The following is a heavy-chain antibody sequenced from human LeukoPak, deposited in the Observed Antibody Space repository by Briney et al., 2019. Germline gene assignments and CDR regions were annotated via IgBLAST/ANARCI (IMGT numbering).Heavy chain of an antibody. CDR1: GFTFSSYS. D-gene: IGHD4-11*01. Sequence: GGSLRLSCAASGFTFSSYSMNWVRQAPGKGLEWVSYISSSGSTIYYADSVKGRFTISRDNAKNSLYLQMNSLRAEDTAVYYCARERWDYDYSNYYFDYWGQGTLVTVSS. CDR3: ARERWDYDYSNYYFDY. CDR2: ISSSGSTI. J-gene: IGHJ4*02. V-gene: IGHV3-48*01.